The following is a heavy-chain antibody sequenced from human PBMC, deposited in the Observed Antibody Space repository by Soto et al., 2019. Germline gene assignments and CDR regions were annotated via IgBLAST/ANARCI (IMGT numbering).Heavy chain of an antibody. J-gene: IGHJ6*02. CDR2: ISGYNGNT. Sequence: QVQVVQSGDEVKKPGASVKVSCKASGYTFTNYGFSWVRQAPGQGLEWIGWISGYNGNTKYAEKFQCRVTMTTDTSTSTAHMELRSLRSDDTAVYYCAREGQAPYYYYGMDVWGQGTAVTVSS. CDR1: GYTFTNYG. CDR3: AREGQAPYYYYGMDV. V-gene: IGHV1-18*01.